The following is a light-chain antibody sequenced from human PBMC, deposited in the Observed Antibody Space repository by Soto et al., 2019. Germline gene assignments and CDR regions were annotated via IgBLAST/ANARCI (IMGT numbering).Light chain of an antibody. J-gene: IGKJ1*01. CDR3: QPYYALWT. CDR2: DAS. V-gene: IGKV1-5*01. Sequence: DIQMTQSPSTLSASVGDRVTITCRASQTISTRLAWYQQKPGKAPKLLMYDASTLESGVSSRFSGSGSGTEFTLTISSLQPDDFATYSCQPYYALWTFGPGTKVEIK. CDR1: QTISTR.